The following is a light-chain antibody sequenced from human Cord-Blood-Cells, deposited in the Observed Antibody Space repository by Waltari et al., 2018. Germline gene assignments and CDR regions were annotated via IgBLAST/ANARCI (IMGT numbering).Light chain of an antibody. J-gene: IGLJ1*01. CDR1: ALPQQY. CDR2: EGS. CDR3: QSADSSVTYV. Sequence: SYELTQPPSVSVSPGQTARITCSGDALPQQYAYWYQQKPGQAPVLVIYEGSERPSGIPERFSGSSSETTVTLTSSGVQAEDEADYYCQSADSSVTYVFGTGTKVTVL. V-gene: IGLV3-25*03.